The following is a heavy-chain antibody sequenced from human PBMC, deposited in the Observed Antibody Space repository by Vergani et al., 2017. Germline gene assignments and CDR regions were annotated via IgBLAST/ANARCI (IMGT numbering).Heavy chain of an antibody. Sequence: DVHLAESGGGFFQPGGSLRLSCSASGFSFNSYWMHWVRQVPGKGLLWVSRIKSDGSITAYADSVKGRFTISRDNAQNTLYLQMNSLRAEDTAVYYCAKDAHFDYWGQGTLVTVSS. CDR2: IKSDGSIT. V-gene: IGHV3-74*03. CDR1: GFSFNSYW. J-gene: IGHJ4*02. CDR3: AKDAHFDY.